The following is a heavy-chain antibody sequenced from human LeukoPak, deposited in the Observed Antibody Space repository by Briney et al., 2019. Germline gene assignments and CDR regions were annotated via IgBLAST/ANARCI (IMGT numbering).Heavy chain of an antibody. CDR1: GGSISSSSHY. CDR2: IYYSGSTYGST. D-gene: IGHD2-15*01. CDR3: ARRYCSGGHCYYFDS. V-gene: IGHV4-39*01. J-gene: IGHJ4*02. Sequence: PSETLTLTCTVSGGSISSSSHYWGWIRQPPGKGLEWIGIIYYSGSTYGSTYYSPSLKSRVTVSLDTSKNQFSLTVTSVTAADTAVYYCARRYCSGGHCYYFDSWGQGTLVTVSS.